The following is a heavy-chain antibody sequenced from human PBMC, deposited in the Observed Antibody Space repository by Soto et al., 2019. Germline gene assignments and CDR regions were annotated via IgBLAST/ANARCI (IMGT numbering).Heavy chain of an antibody. CDR1: GGSINSGGYY. J-gene: IGHJ4*02. CDR3: ARAYRQCGYSSSWVFDS. V-gene: IGHV4-31*03. CDR2: IYYGGST. Sequence: QVQLQESGPGLVKPSLTLSLICTVSGGSINSGGYYCSWIRQHPGKGLEWIGYIYYGGSTYYNPLLRSRVTISAGASANQFSLKLSSVTAADTAVYFCARAYRQCGYSSSWVFDSWGQGTLVNVSS. D-gene: IGHD6-13*01.